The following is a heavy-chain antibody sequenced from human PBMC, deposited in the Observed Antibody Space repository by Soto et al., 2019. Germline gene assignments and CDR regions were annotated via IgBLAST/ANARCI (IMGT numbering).Heavy chain of an antibody. Sequence: ASVKVSCKASGYTFTSYDINWVRQATGQGLEWMGWMNPNSGNTGYAQKFQGRVTMTRNTSISTAYMELSSLRSEDTAVYYCARVSEYYDYIWGSYRDYYMDVWGKGTTVTVSS. D-gene: IGHD3-16*02. CDR2: MNPNSGNT. CDR3: ARVSEYYDYIWGSYRDYYMDV. CDR1: GYTFTSYD. V-gene: IGHV1-8*01. J-gene: IGHJ6*03.